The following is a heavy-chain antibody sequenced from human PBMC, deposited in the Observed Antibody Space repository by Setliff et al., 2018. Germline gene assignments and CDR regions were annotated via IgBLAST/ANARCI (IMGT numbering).Heavy chain of an antibody. Sequence: SETLSLTCAVYGGSFSSVYWSWIRQPAGKGLEWIGRLHTSGSIDYNPSLKSRVTISVYTSKNQFSLRLMSVTAADTAVYFCARDNTMVGATDYWGLGTLVTVSS. CDR2: LHTSGSI. CDR1: GGSFSSVY. CDR3: ARDNTMVGATDY. D-gene: IGHD1-26*01. J-gene: IGHJ4*02. V-gene: IGHV4-4*07.